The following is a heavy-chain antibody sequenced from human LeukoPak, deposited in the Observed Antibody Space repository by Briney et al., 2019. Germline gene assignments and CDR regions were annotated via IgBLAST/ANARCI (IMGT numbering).Heavy chain of an antibody. V-gene: IGHV3-48*03. J-gene: IGHJ4*02. CDR2: ISSSGSTI. D-gene: IGHD6-19*01. CDR3: ARFSSGSGGY. Sequence: GGSLRLSCAAAGFTFSSYEMNWVRQAPGKGLEWVSYISSSGSTIYYADSVKGRSTISRDNAKNSLYLQMNSLRAEDTAVYYCARFSSGSGGYWGQGTLVTVSS. CDR1: GFTFSSYE.